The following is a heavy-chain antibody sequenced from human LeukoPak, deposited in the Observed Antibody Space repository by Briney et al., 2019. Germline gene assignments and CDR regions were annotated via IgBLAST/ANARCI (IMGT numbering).Heavy chain of an antibody. CDR1: GFTFSSYA. V-gene: IGHV3-23*01. J-gene: IGHJ6*02. D-gene: IGHD4-17*01. CDR2: ISGSGGST. CDR3: ARDMGPYGDYGMDA. Sequence: GGSLRLSCAASGFTFSSYAMSWVRQAPGKGLEWVSAISGSGGSTYYADSVKGRFTISRDNSKNTLYLQMNSLRAEDTAVYYCARDMGPYGDYGMDAWGQGTTVTVSS.